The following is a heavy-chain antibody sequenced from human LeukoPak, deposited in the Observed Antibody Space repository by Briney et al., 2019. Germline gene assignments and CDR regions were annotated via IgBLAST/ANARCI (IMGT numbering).Heavy chain of an antibody. CDR1: GYTFTSYG. CDR3: ARVSSTVVTLYYFDY. J-gene: IGHJ4*02. D-gene: IGHD4-23*01. V-gene: IGHV1-18*01. CDR2: ISAYNGNT. Sequence: ASVKVSCKASGYTFTSYGISWVRQAPGQGLEWMGWISAYNGNTNYAQKLQGRVTMTTDTFTSTAYMELRSLRSDDTAVYYCARVSSTVVTLYYFDYWGQGTLVTVSS.